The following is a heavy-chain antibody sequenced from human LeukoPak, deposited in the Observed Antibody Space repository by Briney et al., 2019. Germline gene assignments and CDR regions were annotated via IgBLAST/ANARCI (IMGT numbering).Heavy chain of an antibody. J-gene: IGHJ5*02. CDR2: ISPYNGKT. V-gene: IGHV1-18*01. D-gene: IGHD2-8*01. Sequence: ASVKVSCKASGGSFATYGLSWVRQAPGQGLEWMGWISPYNGKTDYARKFQDRVTMTTDISTTTAYMELTSLTSDDTAVYFCARHPRTIWSTISDNWFDPWGQGTLVSVSS. CDR3: ARHPRTIWSTISDNWFDP. CDR1: GGSFATYG.